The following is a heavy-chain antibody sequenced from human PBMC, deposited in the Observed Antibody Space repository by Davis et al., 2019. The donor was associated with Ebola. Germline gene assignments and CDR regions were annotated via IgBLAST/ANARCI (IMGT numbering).Heavy chain of an antibody. V-gene: IGHV4-61*09. J-gene: IGHJ4*02. Sequence: LRLSCSVSGGSISSGTYYWGWVRQPPGKGLEWIGHIYTSGSTNYNPSLKSRVTISVDTSKNQFSLELTSVTAADTAVYYCARRPWGVDNWGQGTLVTVS. CDR2: IYTSGST. D-gene: IGHD7-27*01. CDR1: GGSISSGTYY. CDR3: ARRPWGVDN.